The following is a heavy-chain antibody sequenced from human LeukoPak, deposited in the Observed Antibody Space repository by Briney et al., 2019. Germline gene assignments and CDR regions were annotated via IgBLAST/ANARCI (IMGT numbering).Heavy chain of an antibody. CDR1: GFTFDDYA. V-gene: IGHV3-9*03. D-gene: IGHD3-9*01. Sequence: GGSLRLSCAASGFTFDDYAMHWVRQAPGKGLEWVSGISWNSGSIGYADSVKGRFTISRDNAKNSLYLQMNSLRAEDMALYYCAKALGGIRYFDWLLPPGSENAFDIWGQGTMVTVSS. CDR2: ISWNSGSI. J-gene: IGHJ3*02. CDR3: AKALGGIRYFDWLLPPGSENAFDI.